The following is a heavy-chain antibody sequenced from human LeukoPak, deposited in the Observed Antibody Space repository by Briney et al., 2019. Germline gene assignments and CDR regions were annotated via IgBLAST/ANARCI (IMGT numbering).Heavy chain of an antibody. V-gene: IGHV3-7*01. CDR1: GLTFSSYW. J-gene: IGHJ4*02. D-gene: IGHD4-17*01. CDR2: IKQGGSEQ. Sequence: GSLRLSCAASGLTFSSYWMSWVRQAPGKGVEWVANIKQGGSEQYYVDSVKGRFTISRDNAKNSLYLQMNSLRAEDTAVYYCARDKSYGDSSDYWGQGTLVTVSS. CDR3: ARDKSYGDSSDY.